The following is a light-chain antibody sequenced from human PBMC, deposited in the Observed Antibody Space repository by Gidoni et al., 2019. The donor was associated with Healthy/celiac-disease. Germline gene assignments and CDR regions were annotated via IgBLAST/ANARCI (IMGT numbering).Light chain of an antibody. V-gene: IGKV1-33*01. CDR1: QDISNY. CDR2: DAA. Sequence: DIQMTQFPSSLSASVGDRVTITCQARQDISNYLNWYQQKPGKAPKLLIYDAANLETGVPSRFSGIGSGTDFTFTISSLQPEYIATYYCQQYDNLPLTFXGXTKVEIK. J-gene: IGKJ4*01. CDR3: QQYDNLPLT.